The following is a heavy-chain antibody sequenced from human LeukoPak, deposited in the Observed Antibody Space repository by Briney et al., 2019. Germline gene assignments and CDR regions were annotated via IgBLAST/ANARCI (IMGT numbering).Heavy chain of an antibody. V-gene: IGHV3-7*04. CDR3: ARHREPYGGSVDY. D-gene: IGHD4-23*01. Sequence: PGGSLRLSCAASVFTFSSYWMSWVRQAPGKGLEWVANIKQDGSEKYYVDSVKGRFTISRDNAKNSLYLQMNSLRAEDTAVYYCARHREPYGGSVDYWGQGTLVTVSS. J-gene: IGHJ4*02. CDR2: IKQDGSEK. CDR1: VFTFSSYW.